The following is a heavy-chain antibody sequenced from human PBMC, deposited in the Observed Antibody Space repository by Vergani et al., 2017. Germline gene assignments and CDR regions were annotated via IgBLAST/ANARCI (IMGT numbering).Heavy chain of an antibody. J-gene: IGHJ4*02. CDR2: IYSTGST. CDR1: GGSISNYY. D-gene: IGHD3-22*01. Sequence: QVQLQESGPGLVKPSENLSLTCTVSGGSISNYYWSWIRQPPGKGLEWIGYIYSTGSTHHNPSLRRRINMSVDTSKNQFSLKLNSVTAADTAMYYCARMGGYDEGDAFRIGYFDSWGPGILVTVSS. V-gene: IGHV4-4*09. CDR3: ARMGGYDEGDAFRIGYFDS.